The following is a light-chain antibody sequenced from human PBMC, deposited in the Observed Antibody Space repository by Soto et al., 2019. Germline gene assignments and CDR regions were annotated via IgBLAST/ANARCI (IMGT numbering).Light chain of an antibody. Sequence: DIQMTQSPSTLSASVGDRVTITCRASQSIGMWLAWFQQKPGKAPKVLIHDAYSLESGVPSRFSGSGSGTEFTLTISSLQHEDSETYYCQQYNSYSKTLGQGTKVDIK. CDR1: QSIGMW. J-gene: IGKJ1*01. CDR2: DAY. V-gene: IGKV1-5*01. CDR3: QQYNSYSKT.